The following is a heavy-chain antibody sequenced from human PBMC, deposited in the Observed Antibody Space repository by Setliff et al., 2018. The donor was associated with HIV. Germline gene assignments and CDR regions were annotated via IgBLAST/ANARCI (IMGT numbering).Heavy chain of an antibody. J-gene: IGHJ4*02. CDR3: ARGPYYYDSSGPFDY. CDR2: ISSSSSYI. Sequence: PGGSLRLSCAASGFTFSSYSMNWGRQAPGKGLEWVSSISSSSSYIYYADSVKGRFTISRDNAKNSLYLQMNSLRAEDTAVYYCARGPYYYDSSGPFDYWGQGTLVTVSS. V-gene: IGHV3-21*01. CDR1: GFTFSSYS. D-gene: IGHD3-22*01.